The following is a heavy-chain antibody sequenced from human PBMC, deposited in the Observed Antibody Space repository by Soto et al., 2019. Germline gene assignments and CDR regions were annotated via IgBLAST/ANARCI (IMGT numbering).Heavy chain of an antibody. CDR2: ISAYNGNT. CDR1: GYTFTSYG. CDR3: ARVATMIPLNNWFDP. J-gene: IGHJ5*02. D-gene: IGHD3-22*01. V-gene: IGHV1-18*01. Sequence: GASVKVSCKASGYTFTSYGISWVRQAPGQGLEWMGWISAYNGNTNYAQKLQGRVTMTTDTSTSTAYMELRSLRSDDTAVYYCARVATMIPLNNWFDPWGQGTLVTVSS.